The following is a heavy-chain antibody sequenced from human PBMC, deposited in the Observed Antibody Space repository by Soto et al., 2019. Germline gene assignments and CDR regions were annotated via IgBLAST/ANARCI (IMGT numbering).Heavy chain of an antibody. V-gene: IGHV1-18*01. CDR1: GYTFTSYG. CDR3: ARENYYDSSGYYPILDY. Sequence: XSVKVSCKASGYTFTSYGLSWVRQAPGQGLEWMGWISAYNGNTNYAQKLQGRVTMTTDTSTSTAYMELRSLRSDDTAVYYCARENYYDSSGYYPILDYWGQGTLVTVS. J-gene: IGHJ4*02. D-gene: IGHD3-22*01. CDR2: ISAYNGNT.